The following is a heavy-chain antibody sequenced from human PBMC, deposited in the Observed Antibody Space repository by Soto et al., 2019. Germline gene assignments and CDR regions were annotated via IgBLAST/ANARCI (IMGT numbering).Heavy chain of an antibody. CDR3: ARPPLGYSSSPATHFEY. Sequence: SETLSLTSTVSGGSISSSSYYWGWIRQPPGKGLEWIGSIYYSGSTYYNPSLKSRVTISVDTSKNQFSLKLSSVTAADTAVYYCARPPLGYSSSPATHFEYWGQGTLVTVSS. V-gene: IGHV4-39*01. CDR2: IYYSGST. J-gene: IGHJ4*02. CDR1: GGSISSSSYY. D-gene: IGHD6-6*01.